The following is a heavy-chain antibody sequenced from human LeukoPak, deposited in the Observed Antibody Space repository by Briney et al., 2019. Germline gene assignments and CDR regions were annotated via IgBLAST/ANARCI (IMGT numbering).Heavy chain of an antibody. D-gene: IGHD5-18*01. CDR1: GFTFSNYW. V-gene: IGHV3-7*01. CDR3: ARHWDRIYGYRDGSY. Sequence: PSGGSLRLSCAASGFTFSNYWMNWVRQTPGKGLEWVANIKEDGSEKYYVDSVKGRFTISRDNAKNSLFLQMNSLRAEDMGVYYCARHWDRIYGYRDGSYWGQGTLVTVSS. CDR2: IKEDGSEK. J-gene: IGHJ4*02.